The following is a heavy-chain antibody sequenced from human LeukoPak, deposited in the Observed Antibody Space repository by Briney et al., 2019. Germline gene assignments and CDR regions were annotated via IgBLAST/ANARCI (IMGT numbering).Heavy chain of an antibody. CDR3: ARLRSGSYYGWFDP. CDR1: GFTFDDYA. V-gene: IGHV3-9*01. Sequence: QPGRSLRLSCAASGFTFDDYAMHWVRQAPGKGLEWVSGISWNSGSIGYADSVKGRFTISRDNAKNSLYLQMHSLRVEDTAVYFCARLRSGSYYGWFDPWGQGTLVTVSS. CDR2: ISWNSGSI. J-gene: IGHJ5*02. D-gene: IGHD3-10*01.